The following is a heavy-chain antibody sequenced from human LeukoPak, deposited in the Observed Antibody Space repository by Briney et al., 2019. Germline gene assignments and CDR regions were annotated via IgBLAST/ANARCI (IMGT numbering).Heavy chain of an antibody. CDR3: ARDYPYYDSSGYYYYFDY. CDR1: GFTVSSNY. V-gene: IGHV3-53*01. D-gene: IGHD3-22*01. Sequence: GGSLRLSCAASGFTVSSNYMSWVRQAPGKGLEWVSIIYSGGSTYYADSVKGRFTISRDNSKNTLYLQMNSLRAEDTAVYYCARDYPYYDSSGYYYYFDYWGQGTLVTVSS. J-gene: IGHJ4*02. CDR2: IYSGGST.